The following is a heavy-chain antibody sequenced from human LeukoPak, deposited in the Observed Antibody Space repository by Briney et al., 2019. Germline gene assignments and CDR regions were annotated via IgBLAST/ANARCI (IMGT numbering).Heavy chain of an antibody. Sequence: SETLSLTCAVYDWSFSGYYWSCIRRPPSTWPAYIGEINHSGNTNHNPSPKSRVTISVDTSKNQFSLKLTSVTAADTAVYFCARRNYDTNGYYTDDFDIWGQGTIVTVSS. CDR3: ARRNYDTNGYYTDDFDI. D-gene: IGHD3-22*01. CDR2: INHSGNT. V-gene: IGHV4-34*01. CDR1: DWSFSGYY. J-gene: IGHJ3*02.